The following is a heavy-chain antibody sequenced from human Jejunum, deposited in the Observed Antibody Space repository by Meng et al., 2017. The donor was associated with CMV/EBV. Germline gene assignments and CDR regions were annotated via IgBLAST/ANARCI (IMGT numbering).Heavy chain of an antibody. CDR2: FNWACSNP. Sequence: FDFEDLGFPLFPPPPGEGLGLVSCFNWACSNPVFADSVTVRIPLSRDNAKNSLFLQMNSLRAEDTAFYYCARVAGRGSSPANGMDVWGRGTTVTVSS. CDR3: ARVAGRGSSPANGMDV. V-gene: IGHV3-20*03. D-gene: IGHD3-10*01. CDR1: FDFEDLG. J-gene: IGHJ6*02.